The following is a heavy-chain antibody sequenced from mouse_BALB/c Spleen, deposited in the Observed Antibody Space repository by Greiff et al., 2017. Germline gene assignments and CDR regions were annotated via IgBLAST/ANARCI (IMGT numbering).Heavy chain of an antibody. CDR2: INPYNGAT. V-gene: IGHV1-31*01. Sequence: EVQLQQSGPELVKPGASVKISCKASGYSFTGYYMHWVKQSHVKSLEWIGRINPYNGATSYNQNFKDKASLTVDKSSSTAYMELHSLTSEDSAVYYCARREVRRNYYAMDYWGQGTSVTVSS. CDR1: GYSFTGYY. J-gene: IGHJ4*01. D-gene: IGHD2-14*01. CDR3: ARREVRRNYYAMDY.